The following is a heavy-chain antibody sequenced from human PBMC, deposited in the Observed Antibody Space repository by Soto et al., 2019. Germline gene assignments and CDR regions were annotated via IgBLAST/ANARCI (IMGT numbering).Heavy chain of an antibody. CDR2: ISYDGSNK. D-gene: IGHD1-26*01. V-gene: IGHV3-30*18. CDR3: AKELRSWEPTPCVDY. CDR1: GFTFSSYG. J-gene: IGHJ4*02. Sequence: GGSLRLSCAASGFTFSSYGMHWVRQAPGKGLEWVAVISYDGSNKYYADSVKGRFTISRDNSNNTLYLQMNSLSAEDTAVYYGAKELRSWEPTPCVDYWGQGTLVTVSS.